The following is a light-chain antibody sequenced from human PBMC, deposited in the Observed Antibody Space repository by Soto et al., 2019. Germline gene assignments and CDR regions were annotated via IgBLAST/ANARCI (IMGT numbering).Light chain of an antibody. CDR2: DAS. V-gene: IGKV1-5*01. CDR3: QQYKSDPPYT. J-gene: IGKJ2*01. CDR1: ESLSNW. Sequence: DIPMTQSPSTLSASVGDRVTITCRASESLSNWLAWYQQKPGKAPKLLIYDASSLESGVPSRFSGAGSGTEFTLTISSLQPDDFATYYCQQYKSDPPYTFGQGTKLEI.